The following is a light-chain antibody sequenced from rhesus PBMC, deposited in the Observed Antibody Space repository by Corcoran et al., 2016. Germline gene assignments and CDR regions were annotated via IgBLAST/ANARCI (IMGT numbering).Light chain of an antibody. V-gene: IGKV1-21*01. Sequence: DIQMTQSPSSLSASVGDRVTITCRASQGISSWLAWYPQKPGKAPKLLIYKASSLQSGVPSSFSGSGYGTEFTLTSSSLQPEDCATDYGQQYNSAPYSFGQGTKVEIK. J-gene: IGKJ2*01. CDR1: QGISSW. CDR2: KAS. CDR3: QQYNSAPYS.